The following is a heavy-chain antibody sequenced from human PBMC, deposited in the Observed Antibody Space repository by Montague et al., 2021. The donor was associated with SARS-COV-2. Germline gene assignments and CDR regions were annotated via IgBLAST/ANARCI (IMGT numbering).Heavy chain of an antibody. J-gene: IGHJ4*02. CDR2: IYSSGST. CDR1: GGSISNYY. V-gene: IGHV4-4*07. D-gene: IGHD3-3*01. Sequence: SETLSLTCSVSGGSISNYYWSWIRQSVGKGLEWIGRIYSSGSTNXXPSLKSRVTMSVDTSKNQFSLKLNSVTAADTAVYFCARAGRTIFGVITLVDYWGQGTLVTVSS. CDR3: ARAGRTIFGVITLVDY.